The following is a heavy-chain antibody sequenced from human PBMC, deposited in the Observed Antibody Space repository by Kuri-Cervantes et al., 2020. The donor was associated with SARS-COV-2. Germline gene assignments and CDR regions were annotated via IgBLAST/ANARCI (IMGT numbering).Heavy chain of an antibody. CDR3: ARDLTIFGVVISYFDY. V-gene: IGHV1-2*02. CDR2: INPNSGGT. J-gene: IGHJ4*02. CDR1: GYTFTGYY. Sequence: ASVKVSCKASGYTFTGYYMHWVRQAPGQGLEWMGWINPNSGGTNYAQKFQGRVTMTRDTSISTAYMELSGLRSDDTAVYYCARDLTIFGVVISYFDYWGQGTLVTVSS. D-gene: IGHD3-3*01.